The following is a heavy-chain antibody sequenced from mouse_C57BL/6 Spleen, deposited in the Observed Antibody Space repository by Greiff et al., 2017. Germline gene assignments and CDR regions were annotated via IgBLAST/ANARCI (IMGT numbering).Heavy chain of an antibody. CDR3: ARRGKLGFDY. CDR1: GFTFSDYG. D-gene: IGHD4-1*01. J-gene: IGHJ2*01. CDR2: ISSGSSTI. V-gene: IGHV5-17*01. Sequence: DVMLVESGGGLVKPGGSLKLSCAASGFTFSDYGMHWVRQAPEKGLEWVAYISSGSSTIYYADTVKGRFTISRDNAKSTLFMQKTSRRSEDTARYYSARRGKLGFDYWGQGTTLTVSS.